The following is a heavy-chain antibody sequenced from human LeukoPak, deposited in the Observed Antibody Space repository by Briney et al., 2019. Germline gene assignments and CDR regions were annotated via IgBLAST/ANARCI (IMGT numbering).Heavy chain of an antibody. Sequence: SETLSLTCTVSGYSISSGYYWGWIRPPPGKGLEWIGSIYHSGLTYYNPSLKSRVTISVDTSKNHFSLNLSSVTAADTAVYYCARDASRTYFDLWGRGTLVTVSS. CDR2: IYHSGLT. J-gene: IGHJ2*01. D-gene: IGHD1-1*01. V-gene: IGHV4-38-2*02. CDR1: GYSISSGYY. CDR3: ARDASRTYFDL.